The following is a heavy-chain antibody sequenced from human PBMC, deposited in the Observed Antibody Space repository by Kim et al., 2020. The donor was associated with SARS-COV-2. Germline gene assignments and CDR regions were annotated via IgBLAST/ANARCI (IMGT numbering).Heavy chain of an antibody. J-gene: IGHJ3*02. D-gene: IGHD1-7*01. V-gene: IGHV3-15*01. CDR2: IKSKTDGGTT. Sequence: GGSLRLSCAASGFTFSNAWMSWVRQAPGKGLEWVGRIKSKTDGGTTDYAAPVKGRFTISRDDSKNTLYLQMNSLKTEDTAVYYCTFNWNYGRRAFDIWGQGTMVTVSS. CDR3: TFNWNYGRRAFDI. CDR1: GFTFSNAW.